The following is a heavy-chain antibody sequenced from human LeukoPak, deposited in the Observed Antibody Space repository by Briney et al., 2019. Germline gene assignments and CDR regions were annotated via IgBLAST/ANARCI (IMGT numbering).Heavy chain of an antibody. Sequence: GGSLRLSCAASGFTFSNAWMSWVRQAPGKGLEWVGRIRSKANSYATAYAASVKGRFTISRDDSKNTAYLQMNSLKTEDTAVYYCTSGPFDYWGQGTLVTVSS. J-gene: IGHJ4*02. CDR3: TSGPFDY. V-gene: IGHV3-73*01. CDR1: GFTFSNAW. CDR2: IRSKANSYAT.